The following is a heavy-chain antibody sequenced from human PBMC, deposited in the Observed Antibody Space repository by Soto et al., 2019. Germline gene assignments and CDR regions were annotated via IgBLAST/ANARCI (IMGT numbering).Heavy chain of an antibody. CDR3: AGDPDSHYNDSHASSYP. J-gene: IGHJ5*02. Sequence: QVQLVQSGAEVKKPGSSVKVSCKASGGTFSTYTITWVRQAPGQGLEWMGRITPIIGINNYAQKFQGRVTISADKFTGTAYMELTRLRSDDTAVYYCAGDPDSHYNDSHASSYPWGQGTLVTVSS. CDR1: GGTFSTYT. V-gene: IGHV1-69*08. CDR2: ITPIIGIN. D-gene: IGHD3-22*01.